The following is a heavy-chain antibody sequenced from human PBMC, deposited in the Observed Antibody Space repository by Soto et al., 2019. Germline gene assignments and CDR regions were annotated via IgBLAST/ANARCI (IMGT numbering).Heavy chain of an antibody. D-gene: IGHD6-19*01. V-gene: IGHV4-61*01. J-gene: IGHJ4*02. CDR3: ARDGPGYGGGWQTFDY. CDR1: GGSVSSGSYS. Sequence: QVQLQESGPGLVKPSEALSLTCTVSGGSVSSGSYSWSWIRQPPVRGLEGIGTVYYSGSTNYNPSSNSRVIISEDTSKTPVSLKLSSVTAADTAVYYCARDGPGYGGGWQTFDYWGQGTLVAVSS. CDR2: VYYSGST.